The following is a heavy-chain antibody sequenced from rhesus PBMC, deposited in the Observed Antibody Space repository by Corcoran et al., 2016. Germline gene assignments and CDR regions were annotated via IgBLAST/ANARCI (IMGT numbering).Heavy chain of an antibody. CDR1: GGSFSGYY. CDR2: IIGRSGST. CDR3: ARVGFRMNTAFDN. D-gene: IGHD4-23*01. J-gene: IGHJ4*01. Sequence: QVQLQESGQGLVKPSETLSLTCAVSGGSFSGYYWGWIRQPLGKGRGWIGYIIGRSGSTDNDPSLKVRVPVSTDTSKNQFSLRLSSVTAADTAVYYCARVGFRMNTAFDNWGQGVLVTVSS. V-gene: IGHV4-165*01.